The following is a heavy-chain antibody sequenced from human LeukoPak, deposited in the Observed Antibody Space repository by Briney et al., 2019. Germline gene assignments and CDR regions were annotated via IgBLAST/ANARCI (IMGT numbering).Heavy chain of an antibody. CDR3: ASTGYSRSDDY. Sequence: HPGGSLRLSCLTSGFTFSTYAMSWVRQAPGKGLEWVSSISSSGDGTFYADSVKGRFTTFRDNSENTLYLQMNSLRAEDTAVYYCASTGYSRSDDYWGQGTLVTVSS. CDR1: GFTFSTYA. J-gene: IGHJ4*02. V-gene: IGHV3-23*01. CDR2: ISSSGDGT. D-gene: IGHD5-18*01.